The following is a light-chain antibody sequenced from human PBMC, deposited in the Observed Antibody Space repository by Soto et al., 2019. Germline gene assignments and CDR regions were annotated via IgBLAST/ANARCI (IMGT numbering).Light chain of an antibody. CDR2: EVS. V-gene: IGLV2-23*02. CDR1: SSDVGRYNL. J-gene: IGLJ2*01. CDR3: CSYEGSSTFGV. Sequence: QSALTQPASVSGSPGQSITISCTGTSSDVGRYNLVAWYQQQPGKAPKLMMYEVSKRPSGVSNRFSGSKSGNTASLTSSGLQAEDEADYYCCSYEGSSTFGVFGGGTKLTVL.